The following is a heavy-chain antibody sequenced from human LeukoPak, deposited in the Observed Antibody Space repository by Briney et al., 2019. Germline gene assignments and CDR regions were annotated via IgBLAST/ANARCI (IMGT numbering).Heavy chain of an antibody. J-gene: IGHJ4*02. V-gene: IGHV3-23*01. Sequence: GGSLRLSCAASGFTVTGKSMSWVRQAPGKGLEWVSAISGSGGSTYYADSVKGRFTISRDNSKNTLYLQMNSLRAEDTAVYYCAKALKTPYGDYESVIDYWGQGTLVTVSS. CDR1: GFTVTGKS. CDR3: AKALKTPYGDYESVIDY. D-gene: IGHD4-17*01. CDR2: ISGSGGST.